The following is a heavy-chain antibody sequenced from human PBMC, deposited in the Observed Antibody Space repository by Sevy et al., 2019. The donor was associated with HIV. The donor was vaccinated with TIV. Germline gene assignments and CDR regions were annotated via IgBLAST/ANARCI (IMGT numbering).Heavy chain of an antibody. J-gene: IGHJ4*02. V-gene: IGHV3-74*01. Sequence: GGSLRLSCAASRFTFSSYLMHWVRQAPGKGPVWVSRITSDGSSTSYADSVKGRFTISRDNARNTLYLEMNSLRSEDTAVYYCARGQGYWGQGTLVTVSS. CDR1: RFTFSSYL. CDR2: ITSDGSST. CDR3: ARGQGY.